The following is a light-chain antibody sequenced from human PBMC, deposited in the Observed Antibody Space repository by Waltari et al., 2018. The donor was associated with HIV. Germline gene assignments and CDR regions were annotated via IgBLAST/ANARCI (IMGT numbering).Light chain of an antibody. CDR1: QRVSSY. V-gene: IGKV3-11*01. CDR2: DAS. Sequence: VLTHSKPTLCWYPGEIASLSYMASQRVSSYLAWYQQKPGQAPRLLIYDASNRATGIPARFTGSGSGTDFTLTISSLEPEDFAVYYCQQRSNWPPGRLTFGGGTKVEIK. CDR3: QQRSNWPPGRLT. J-gene: IGKJ4*01.